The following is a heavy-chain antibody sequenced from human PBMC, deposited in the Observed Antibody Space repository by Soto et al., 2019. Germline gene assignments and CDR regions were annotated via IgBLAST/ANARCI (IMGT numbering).Heavy chain of an antibody. V-gene: IGHV3-74*01. CDR3: AGGMAGLDV. J-gene: IGHJ6*02. CDR2: INSDGSHT. Sequence: EVQLVESGGGLVQPGGSLRLSCAASGLSFNIYWMHWVRQVPGKGLVWLARINSDGSHTIYVDSVKGRFTISRDNAKNMVFLQMDSLRDEDTGVYYCAGGMAGLDVWGQGTTVTVSS. CDR1: GLSFNIYW.